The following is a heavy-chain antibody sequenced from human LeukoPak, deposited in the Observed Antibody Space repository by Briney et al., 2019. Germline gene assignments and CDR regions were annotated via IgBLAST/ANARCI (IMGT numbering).Heavy chain of an antibody. CDR2: ISGSGGST. Sequence: GGSLRLSCAAPGFTFSSYGMSRVRQAPGKGLECVSGISGSGGSTYYADSVKGRFTISRDNSKNTLYLQMNSLRAEDTAVYYCAKAVSCSSTSCYRSYGMDVWGQGTTVTVSS. CDR1: GFTFSSYG. CDR3: AKAVSCSSTSCYRSYGMDV. D-gene: IGHD2-2*02. J-gene: IGHJ6*02. V-gene: IGHV3-23*01.